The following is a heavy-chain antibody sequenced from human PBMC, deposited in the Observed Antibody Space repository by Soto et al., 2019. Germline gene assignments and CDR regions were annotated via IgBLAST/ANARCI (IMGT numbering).Heavy chain of an antibody. CDR2: ISGRSGNS. V-gene: IGHV1-18*01. J-gene: IGHJ6*02. D-gene: IGHD3-22*01. Sequence: QVPLVQSGTEVKKPGASVKVSCKTSGYSFANQAINWVRQAPGQGLEWVSWISGRSGNSNYAETVRGRVTMTTDKSTGTAYLELRALTTDDTAVYYCARGYDSSAYFYPLGDGMDVWGQGTTVTVSS. CDR3: ARGYDSSAYFYPLGDGMDV. CDR1: GYSFANQA.